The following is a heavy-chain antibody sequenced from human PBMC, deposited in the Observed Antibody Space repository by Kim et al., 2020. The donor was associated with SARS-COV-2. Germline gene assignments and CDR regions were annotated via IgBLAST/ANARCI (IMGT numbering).Heavy chain of an antibody. CDR3: ARTIMVRGVNYYYGMDV. V-gene: IGHV3-9*01. CDR2: IRWNSGSI. CDR1: GFTFSSYA. J-gene: IGHJ6*02. Sequence: GGSLRLSCAASGFTFSSYAMHWVRQAPGKGLEWVSVIRWNSGSISYADSVKGRFTISRDNAKNSLYLQMNTLRAEDTALYYCARTIMVRGVNYYYGMDVWGHGTPVTVSS. D-gene: IGHD3-10*01.